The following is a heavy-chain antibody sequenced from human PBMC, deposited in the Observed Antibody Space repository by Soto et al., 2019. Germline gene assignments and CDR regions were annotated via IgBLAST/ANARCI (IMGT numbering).Heavy chain of an antibody. D-gene: IGHD3-22*01. CDR1: GFTLTSHA. J-gene: IGHJ4*02. CDR3: ARREKHYYDSSGYSDF. CDR2: ISGNDGST. Sequence: LRLSCTASGFTLTSHAMNWVRQAPGKGLEWVSAISGNDGSTFYAASVKGRFTISRDNSKNTVFLQMNSLRAEDTAIYYCARREKHYYDSSGYSDFWGQGTQVTVSS. V-gene: IGHV3-23*01.